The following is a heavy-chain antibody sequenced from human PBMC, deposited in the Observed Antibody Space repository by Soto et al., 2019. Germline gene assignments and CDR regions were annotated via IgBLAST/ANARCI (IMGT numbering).Heavy chain of an antibody. CDR3: ARGRYCLTGRCFPNWFDS. V-gene: IGHV4-30-4*01. CDR2: IYKSTTT. Sequence: PSETLSLTCSVSGDSISTVDYFWAWSRQPPGQALEYIGYIYKSTTTYYNPSFESRVAISLDTSKSQFSLNVTSVTAADTAVYFYARGRYCLTGRCFPNWFDSWGQGTLVTVSS. J-gene: IGHJ5*01. CDR1: GDSISTVDYF. D-gene: IGHD2-15*01.